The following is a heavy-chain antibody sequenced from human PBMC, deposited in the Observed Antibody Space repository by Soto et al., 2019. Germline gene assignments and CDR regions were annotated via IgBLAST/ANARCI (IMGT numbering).Heavy chain of an antibody. D-gene: IGHD3-10*01. J-gene: IGHJ4*02. V-gene: IGHV4-30-2*01. CDR3: ARTYQLIGYYFDY. CDR2: IYHSGST. Sequence: SETLSLTCAVSGGSISSGGYSWSWIRQPPGKGLEWIGYIYHSGSTYYNPSLKSRVTISVDRSKNQFSLKLSSVTAADTAVYYCARTYQLIGYYFDYWGQGTLVTVSS. CDR1: GGSISSGGYS.